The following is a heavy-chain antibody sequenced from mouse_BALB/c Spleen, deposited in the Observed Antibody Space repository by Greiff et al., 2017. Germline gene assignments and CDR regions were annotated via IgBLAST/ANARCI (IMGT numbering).Heavy chain of an antibody. CDR1: GFTFSSYT. J-gene: IGHJ4*01. Sequence: EVKVVESGGGLVKPGGSLKLSCAASGFTFSSYTMSWVRQTPEKRLEWVATISSGGSYTYYPDSVKGRFTISRDNAKNTLYLQMSSLKSEDTAMYYCTRDQGTTVVDAMDYWGQGTSVTVSS. V-gene: IGHV5-6-4*01. CDR3: TRDQGTTVVDAMDY. CDR2: ISSGGSYT. D-gene: IGHD1-1*01.